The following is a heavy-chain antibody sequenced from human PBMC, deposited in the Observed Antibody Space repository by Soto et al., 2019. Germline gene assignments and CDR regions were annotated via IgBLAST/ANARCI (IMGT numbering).Heavy chain of an antibody. CDR2: MYHSGNT. J-gene: IGHJ6*02. V-gene: IGHV4-30-2*01. CDR3: ARHSSSWYRDYYGMDV. Sequence: SETLSLTCAVSGGSITSGGYSWGWIRQPPGQGLEWIGYMYHSGNTYYNPSLKGRVTISLDHSRNQFSLKLSSVTAADTAVYYCARHSSSWYRDYYGMDVWGQGTTVTVSS. CDR1: GGSITSGGYS. D-gene: IGHD6-13*01.